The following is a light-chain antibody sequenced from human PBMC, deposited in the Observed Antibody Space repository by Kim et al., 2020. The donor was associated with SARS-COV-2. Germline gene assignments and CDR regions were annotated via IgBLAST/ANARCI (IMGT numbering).Light chain of an antibody. CDR1: QSLLHSNGYNY. V-gene: IGKV2-28*01. Sequence: EPAHISCRSCQSLLHSNGYNYLDWYLQKPGQSPQLLIYMTSYRASGVPDRFSGSGSGTDFTLKISSVEAEDVGVYYCMQALQTPNSFGQGTKLEI. CDR2: MTS. J-gene: IGKJ2*03. CDR3: MQALQTPNS.